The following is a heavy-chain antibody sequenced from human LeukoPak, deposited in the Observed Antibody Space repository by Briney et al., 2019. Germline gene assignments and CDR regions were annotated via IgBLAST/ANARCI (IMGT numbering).Heavy chain of an antibody. J-gene: IGHJ4*02. CDR2: ISDTRTYI. CDR3: ARTGGYSGYDWSHFDY. V-gene: IGHV3-21*01. D-gene: IGHD5-12*01. Sequence: GGSLRLSCAASGFTFSGYSMNWVRQAPGKGLEWVSSISDTRTYIYYADSVKGRFTISRDNAKNSLYLQMNSLTADDTAVYYCARTGGYSGYDWSHFDYWGQGTLVTVSS. CDR1: GFTFSGYS.